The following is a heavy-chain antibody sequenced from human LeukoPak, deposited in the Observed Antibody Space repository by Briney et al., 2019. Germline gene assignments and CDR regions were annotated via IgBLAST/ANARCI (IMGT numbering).Heavy chain of an antibody. Sequence: GGSLRLSCAASGFTVSSNYMSWVRQAPGKGLEWVSVIYSGGSTYYADSVKGRFTISSDNSKNTLYLQMNSLRAEDTAMYYCARGKNSNDSSGYYYIDYWGQGTLVTVSS. D-gene: IGHD3-22*01. CDR1: GFTVSSNY. CDR3: ARGKNSNDSSGYYYIDY. V-gene: IGHV3-66*01. CDR2: IYSGGST. J-gene: IGHJ4*02.